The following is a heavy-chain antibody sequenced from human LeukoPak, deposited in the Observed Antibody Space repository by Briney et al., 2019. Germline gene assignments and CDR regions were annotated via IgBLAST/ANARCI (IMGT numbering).Heavy chain of an antibody. Sequence: KPSETLSLTCTVSGVSISSSSYYWGWISQPPGKGLEWIGSIYYSGSTYYNPSLKSRVTISVDTSKNQFSLKLSSVTAADTAVYYCARREQQLGWFDPWGQGTLVTVSS. V-gene: IGHV4-39*01. D-gene: IGHD6-13*01. CDR3: ARREQQLGWFDP. CDR2: IYYSGST. J-gene: IGHJ5*02. CDR1: GVSISSSSYY.